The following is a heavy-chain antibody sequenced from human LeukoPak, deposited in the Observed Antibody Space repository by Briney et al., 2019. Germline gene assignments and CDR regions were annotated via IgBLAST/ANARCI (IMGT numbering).Heavy chain of an antibody. CDR2: IYPGDSDT. V-gene: IGHV5-51*01. J-gene: IGHJ3*02. CDR3: ARQGIRYYYDSSGYPSDAFDI. Sequence: GESLKISCKGSGYSFTSYWIGWVRQMPGKGLEWMGIIYPGDSDTRHSPSFQGQVTISADKSISTAYLQWSSLKASDTAMYYCARQGIRYYYDSSGYPSDAFDIWGQGTMVTVSS. D-gene: IGHD3-22*01. CDR1: GYSFTSYW.